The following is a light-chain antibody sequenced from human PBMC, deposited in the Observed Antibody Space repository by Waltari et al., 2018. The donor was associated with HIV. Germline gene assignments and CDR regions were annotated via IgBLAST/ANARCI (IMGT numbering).Light chain of an antibody. CDR3: AAWDDSLSGVV. V-gene: IGLV1-47*01. J-gene: IGLJ2*01. CDR1: SSNIGSNY. Sequence: QSVLTQPPSASGPPGQRVTISCSGSSSNIGSNYVYWYQQLPGTAPKLRIYRNNQRPSGVPDRFSGSKSGTSASLAISGLRSEDEADYYCAAWDDSLSGVVFGGGTKLTVL. CDR2: RNN.